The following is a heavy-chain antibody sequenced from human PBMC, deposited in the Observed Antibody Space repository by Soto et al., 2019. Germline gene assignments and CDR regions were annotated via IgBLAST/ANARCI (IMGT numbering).Heavy chain of an antibody. V-gene: IGHV3-30*19. CDR2: ISYDGINK. CDR3: ARAAQQWLVQGY. D-gene: IGHD6-19*01. J-gene: IGHJ4*02. CDR1: GFAFRTYG. Sequence: GSLRLSCAATGFAFRTYGMHWVRRAPGKGLEWVAVISYDGINKNHADSVQGRFTISRDNSKSTLYLQMNSLRAEDTAVYYCARAAQQWLVQGYWGQGTLVTVSS.